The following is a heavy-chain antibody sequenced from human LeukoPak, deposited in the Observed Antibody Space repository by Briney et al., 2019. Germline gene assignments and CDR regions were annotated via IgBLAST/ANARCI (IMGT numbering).Heavy chain of an antibody. D-gene: IGHD3-10*01. V-gene: IGHV1-8*02. CDR2: MNPNSGNT. CDR3: ARAGGSGSYRNYYYYYYMDV. J-gene: IGHJ6*03. CDR1: GGTFSSYA. Sequence: ASVKVSCKASGGTFSSYAISWVRQAPGQGLEWMGWMNPNSGNTGYAQKFQGRVTMTRNTSISTAYMELSSLRSEDTAVYYCARAGGSGSYRNYYYYYYMDVWGKGTTVTISS.